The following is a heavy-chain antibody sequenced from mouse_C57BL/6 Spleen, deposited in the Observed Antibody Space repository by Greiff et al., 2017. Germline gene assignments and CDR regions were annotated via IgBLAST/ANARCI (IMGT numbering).Heavy chain of an antibody. CDR1: GYTFTSYW. Sequence: QVQLKQPGAELVKPGASVKLSCKASGYTFTSYWMQWVKQRPGQGLEWIGEIDPSDSYTNYNQKFKGKATLTVDTSSSTAYMQLSSLTSEDSAVYYCARRSDGYWGQGTLVTVSA. CDR3: ARRSDGY. V-gene: IGHV1-50*01. J-gene: IGHJ3*02. D-gene: IGHD6-1*01. CDR2: IDPSDSYT.